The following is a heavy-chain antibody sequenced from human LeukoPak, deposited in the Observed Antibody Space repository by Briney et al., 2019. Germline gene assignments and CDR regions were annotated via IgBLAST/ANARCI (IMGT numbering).Heavy chain of an antibody. CDR1: GYTFTNYG. Sequence: GASVKVSCKASGYTFTNYGVSWVRQAPGQGLEWMGWISVYNGNTEYAQKFQDRVTMTTDTSTSTAYMELRSLRYDDTAVYFCAREGDCSGGTCNSNDDYCYYGEDVWGQGTTVTVSS. V-gene: IGHV1-18*01. CDR2: ISVYNGNT. D-gene: IGHD2-15*01. CDR3: AREGDCSGGTCNSNDDYCYYGEDV. J-gene: IGHJ6*02.